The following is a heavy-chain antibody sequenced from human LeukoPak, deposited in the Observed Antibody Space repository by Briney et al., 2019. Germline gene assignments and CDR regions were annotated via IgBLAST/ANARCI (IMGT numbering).Heavy chain of an antibody. Sequence: SETLSLTCTVSGGSISSYYWSWIRQPPGKGLDWIGYIYYSGSTNYNPSLKSRVTISVDTSKNQFSLKLSSVTAADTAVYYCARSGDYYGSGSYYRFDPWGQGTLVTVSS. CDR1: GGSISSYY. CDR3: ARSGDYYGSGSYYRFDP. CDR2: IYYSGST. V-gene: IGHV4-59*01. D-gene: IGHD3-10*01. J-gene: IGHJ5*02.